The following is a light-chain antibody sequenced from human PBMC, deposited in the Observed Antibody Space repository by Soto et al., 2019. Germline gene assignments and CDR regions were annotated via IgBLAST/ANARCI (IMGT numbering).Light chain of an antibody. CDR3: SSYAGSSTV. CDR1: NSDVGGYNY. CDR2: DVS. Sequence: QSALTQPASVSGSPGQSITISCTGTNSDVGGYNYVAWYQQHAGKAPKLMMYDVSNRPSGVSNRFSGSKSGNTASLTISGLQAEDEAAYYCSSYAGSSTVFGTGTKVTVL. J-gene: IGLJ1*01. V-gene: IGLV2-14*01.